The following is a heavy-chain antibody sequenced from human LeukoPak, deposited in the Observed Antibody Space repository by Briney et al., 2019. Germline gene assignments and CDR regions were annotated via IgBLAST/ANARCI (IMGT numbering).Heavy chain of an antibody. J-gene: IGHJ4*02. V-gene: IGHV3-11*05. Sequence: GGSLRLSCAASGFTFSDHYMDWVRQAPGKGLEWVSYISSSSSYTNYADSVKGRFTISRDNAKNSLYLQMNSLRAEDTAVYYCAKAKWLVTPFDYWGQGTLVTVSS. CDR1: GFTFSDHY. CDR2: ISSSSSYT. CDR3: AKAKWLVTPFDY. D-gene: IGHD6-19*01.